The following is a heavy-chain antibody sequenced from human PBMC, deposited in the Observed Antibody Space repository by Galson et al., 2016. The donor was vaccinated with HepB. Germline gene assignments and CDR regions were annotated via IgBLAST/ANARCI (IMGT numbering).Heavy chain of an antibody. CDR1: GYTFTTYG. CDR3: ARDLKNYYDSSGYDYRWFDP. CDR2: INAGNGNT. V-gene: IGHV1-3*01. D-gene: IGHD3-22*01. J-gene: IGHJ5*02. Sequence: SVKVSCKASGYTFTTYGIHWVRQAPGQRLEWMGWINAGNGNTKYSQKFQGRVTITRDTSASTADMELSSLRSEETAVYYCARDLKNYYDSSGYDYRWFDPWGQGTLVTVSS.